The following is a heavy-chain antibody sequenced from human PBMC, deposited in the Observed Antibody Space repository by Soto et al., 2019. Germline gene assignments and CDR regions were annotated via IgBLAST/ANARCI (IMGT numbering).Heavy chain of an antibody. J-gene: IGHJ4*02. CDR2: ISNTGST. CDR3: AKVNVVVVAATFEYEYYFDY. D-gene: IGHD2-15*01. V-gene: IGHV3-53*01. Sequence: GSLRLSCVASGFTVSNNYMSWVRQAPGRGLEWVSAISNTGSTYYAGSVKGRSTISRDSSTNTLYLEVNSLRADDTAVYYCAKVNVVVVAATFEYEYYFDYWGQGTLVTVSS. CDR1: GFTVSNNY.